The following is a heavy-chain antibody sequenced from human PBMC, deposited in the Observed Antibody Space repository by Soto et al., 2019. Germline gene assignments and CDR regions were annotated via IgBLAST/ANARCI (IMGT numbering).Heavy chain of an antibody. J-gene: IGHJ4*02. D-gene: IGHD3-3*01. V-gene: IGHV3-30*18. CDR1: GFTFSSYG. Sequence: PGGSLRLSCAASGFTFSSYGMHWVRQAPGKGLEWVAVISYDGSNKYYADSVKGRFTISRDNSKNTLYLQMNSLRAEDTAVYYCAKDLVFGVVTPGPFDYWGQGTLVTVSS. CDR2: ISYDGSNK. CDR3: AKDLVFGVVTPGPFDY.